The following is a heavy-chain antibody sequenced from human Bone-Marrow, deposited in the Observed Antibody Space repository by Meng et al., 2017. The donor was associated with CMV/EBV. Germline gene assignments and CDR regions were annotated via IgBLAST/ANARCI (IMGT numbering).Heavy chain of an antibody. CDR3: ARALGATEGWFDP. CDR1: GFTFTGYY. J-gene: IGHJ5*02. V-gene: IGHV1-2*02. D-gene: IGHD1-26*01. CDR2: INPNSGGT. Sequence: GESLKISCAASGFTFTGYYMHWVRQAPGQGLEWMGWINPNSGGTNYAQRFQGRVTMTRDRSISTAYLDLSRLRSDDTAVYYCARALGATEGWFDPWGQGTLVTVSS.